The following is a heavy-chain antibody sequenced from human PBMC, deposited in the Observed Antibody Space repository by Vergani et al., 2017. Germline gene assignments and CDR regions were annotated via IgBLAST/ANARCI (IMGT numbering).Heavy chain of an antibody. CDR1: GFTFSTYA. D-gene: IGHD1-26*01. Sequence: EVQLLESGGSLKQPGGSVRLSCAASGFTFSTYAMHWVRQAPGKGLEWVSALTGGGGSNYYAESFKGRFLISRDNSRDTLYLQMNRLRLEDTATYYCLKDSGSYENFFDSWGQGTLVTVSS. V-gene: IGHV3-23*01. J-gene: IGHJ4*02. CDR3: LKDSGSYENFFDS. CDR2: LTGGGGSN.